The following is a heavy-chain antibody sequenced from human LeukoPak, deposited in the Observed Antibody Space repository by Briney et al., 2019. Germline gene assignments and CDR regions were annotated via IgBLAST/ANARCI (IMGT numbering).Heavy chain of an antibody. J-gene: IGHJ4*02. V-gene: IGHV4-38-2*02. D-gene: IGHD5-12*01. CDR2: IYPGGST. CDR3: ARVGHGGYVVN. Sequence: TSETLSLTCTVSGYSISSGYYWGWIRQSPGKGLEWIGSIYPGGSTYPNPSLKSRVTMSVDTSKNQFSLKLSSVTAADTAVYYCARVGHGGYVVNWGQGTLVTVSS. CDR1: GYSISSGYY.